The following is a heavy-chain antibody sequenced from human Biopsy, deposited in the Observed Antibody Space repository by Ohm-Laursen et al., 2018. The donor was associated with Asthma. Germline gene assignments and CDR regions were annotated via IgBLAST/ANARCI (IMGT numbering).Heavy chain of an antibody. CDR1: GYTFSNYA. J-gene: IGHJ5*02. V-gene: IGHV1-18*04. Sequence: SEKVSCKASGYTFSNYAISWVRQAPGQGLEWMGWISGYNVDTKFAQNVKCRLSLTTDTSTSTAYMELRSLTSDDTAVYYCVRDKVVVVPGSKGPTDWFDPWGQGTLVTVSS. CDR2: ISGYNVDT. CDR3: VRDKVVVVPGSKGPTDWFDP. D-gene: IGHD2-15*01.